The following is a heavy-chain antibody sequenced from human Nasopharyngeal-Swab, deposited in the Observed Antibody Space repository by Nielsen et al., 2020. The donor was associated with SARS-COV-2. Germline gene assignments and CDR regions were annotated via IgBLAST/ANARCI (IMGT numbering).Heavy chain of an antibody. Sequence: SETLSLTCSVSGGSFNGFYWGWIRPPPGKWLEWIGNIYYNGNTYQNPSLKSRLTISVDKSKNQFSLQLSSVTAADTAVYYCVRSSSWYYFDYWAQGTQVTVSS. V-gene: IGHV4-34*01. CDR2: IYYNGNT. CDR3: VRSSSWYYFDY. CDR1: GGSFNGFY. D-gene: IGHD6-13*01. J-gene: IGHJ4*02.